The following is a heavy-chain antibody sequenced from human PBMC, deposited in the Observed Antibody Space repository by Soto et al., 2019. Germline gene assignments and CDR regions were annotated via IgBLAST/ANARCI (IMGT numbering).Heavy chain of an antibody. J-gene: IGHJ5*02. Sequence: ASVKVSCKASGYTFTSYGISWVRQAPGQGLEWMGWISAYNGNTNYAQKLQGRVTMTTDTSTSTAYMELRSLRSDDTAVYYCARSTRAAAALTWFDPWGQGTLVTVSS. CDR1: GYTFTSYG. CDR2: ISAYNGNT. D-gene: IGHD6-13*01. CDR3: ARSTRAAAALTWFDP. V-gene: IGHV1-18*04.